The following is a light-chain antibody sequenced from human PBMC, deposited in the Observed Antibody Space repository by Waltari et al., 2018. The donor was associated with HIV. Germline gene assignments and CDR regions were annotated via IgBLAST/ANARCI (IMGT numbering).Light chain of an antibody. CDR3: SSYTSSSVL. V-gene: IGLV2-14*01. CDR1: SSDVGGYNY. Sequence: QSALTQPASVSGSPGQSITISCPGTSSDVGGYNYVSGYQQHPGKAPKLMIYEVSTRPSGVSNRFSGSKSGNTASLTIAGLQAEDEADYYCSSYTSSSVLFGGGTKVTVL. J-gene: IGLJ2*01. CDR2: EVS.